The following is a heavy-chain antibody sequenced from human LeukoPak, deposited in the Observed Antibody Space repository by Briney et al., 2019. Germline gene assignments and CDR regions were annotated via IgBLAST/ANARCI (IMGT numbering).Heavy chain of an antibody. CDR2: INPSGGST. J-gene: IGHJ5*02. Sequence: ASVKVSCKASGYTFTSYYMHWVRQAPGQGHEWMGIINPSGGSTSYAQKFQGRVTMTRDMSTSTVYMELSSLRSEDTAVYYCARVRSSVGATGWFDPWGQGTLVTVSS. V-gene: IGHV1-46*01. D-gene: IGHD1-26*01. CDR1: GYTFTSYY. CDR3: ARVRSSVGATGWFDP.